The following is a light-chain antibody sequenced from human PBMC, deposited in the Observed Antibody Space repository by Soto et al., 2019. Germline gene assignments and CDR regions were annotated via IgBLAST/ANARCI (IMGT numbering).Light chain of an antibody. CDR2: EVT. CDR1: SSDVGGYNF. J-gene: IGLJ1*01. Sequence: QSALTQPPSASGSPGQSVTISCTGTSSDVGGYNFVSWYQQHPGKAPKLLIYEVTKRPSGVPARFSGSKSGNTASLAVSGLQAEDEADYYCSSYAGNNNRYVFGTGTKVTVL. V-gene: IGLV2-8*01. CDR3: SSYAGNNNRYV.